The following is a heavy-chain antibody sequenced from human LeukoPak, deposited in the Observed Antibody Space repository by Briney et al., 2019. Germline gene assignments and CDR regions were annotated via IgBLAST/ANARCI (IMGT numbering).Heavy chain of an antibody. Sequence: TLPLTFAGTASSISSINCSGCVRQPKKKGLEWIGEIYHSGSTNYNPSLKSRVTISVDKSKNQFSLKLSSVTAADTAVYYCARVYYDSSGYVDYWGQGTLVTVSS. CDR2: IYHSGST. CDR3: ARVYYDSSGYVDY. V-gene: IGHV4-4*02. CDR1: ASSISSINC. D-gene: IGHD3-22*01. J-gene: IGHJ4*02.